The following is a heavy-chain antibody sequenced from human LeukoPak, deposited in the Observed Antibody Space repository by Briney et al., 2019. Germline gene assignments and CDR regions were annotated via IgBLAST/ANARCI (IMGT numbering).Heavy chain of an antibody. V-gene: IGHV4-30-4*01. J-gene: IGHJ6*02. D-gene: IGHD3-10*01. CDR1: GGSISSGDYY. CDR2: IYYSGST. CDR3: ARERSPRPGATFGGSHYYYYYGMDV. Sequence: PSETLSLTCTVSGGSISSGDYYWSWIRQPPGKGLEWIGYIYYSGSTYYNPSLKSRVTISVDTSKNQFSLKLSSVTAADTAVYYCARERSPRPGATFGGSHYYYYYGMDVWGQGTTVTVSS.